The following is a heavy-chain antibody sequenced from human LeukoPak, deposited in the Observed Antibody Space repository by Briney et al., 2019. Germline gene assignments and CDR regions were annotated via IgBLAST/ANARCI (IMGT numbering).Heavy chain of an antibody. V-gene: IGHV3-23*01. D-gene: IGHD6-13*01. CDR1: GFTFSSYA. CDR2: ISTSGDRT. J-gene: IGHJ3*01. Sequence: PGGSLRLFCAASGFTFSSYAMSWVRQAPGKGLEWVSAISTSGDRTYYADSVKGRFTISRDSSKNTLYMQMNSLRAEDTAVYYCAKDYLGSSYAFDVWGQGTMVTVSS. CDR3: AKDYLGSSYAFDV.